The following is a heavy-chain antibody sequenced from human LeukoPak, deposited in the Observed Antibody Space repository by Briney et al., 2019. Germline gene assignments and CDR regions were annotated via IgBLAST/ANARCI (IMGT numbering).Heavy chain of an antibody. D-gene: IGHD2-2*02. CDR2: IYTSGST. CDR1: GGSISSGSYY. CDR3: ARAHCSSTSCYTSPYYFDY. V-gene: IGHV4-61*02. J-gene: IGHJ4*02. Sequence: SETLSLTCTVSGGSISSGSYYWSWIRQPAGKGLEWIGRIYTSGSTNYNPSLKSRVTISVDTSKNQFSLKLSSVTAADTAVYYCARAHCSSTSCYTSPYYFDYWGQGTLVTVSS.